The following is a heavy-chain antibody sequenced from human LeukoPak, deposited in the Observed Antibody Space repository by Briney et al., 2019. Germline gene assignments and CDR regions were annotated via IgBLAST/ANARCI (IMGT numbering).Heavy chain of an antibody. V-gene: IGHV3-23*01. D-gene: IGHD2-21*01. CDR1: GFTVSGNY. CDR2: ISGSGGST. Sequence: GGSLRLSCSVSGFTVSGNYMSWVRQAPGKGLEWVSAISGSGGSTYYADSVKGRFTISRDNSKNTLYLQMNSLRAEDTAVYYCAKEVAHFVSVGYFDYWGQGTLVTVSS. J-gene: IGHJ4*02. CDR3: AKEVAHFVSVGYFDY.